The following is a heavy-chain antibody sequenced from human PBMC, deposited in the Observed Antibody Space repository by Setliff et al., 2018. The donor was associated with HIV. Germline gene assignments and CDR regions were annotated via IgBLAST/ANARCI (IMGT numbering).Heavy chain of an antibody. CDR1: GYTRTHLV. Sequence: ASVKVSCKVSGYTRTHLVRHWVRQAPSKGLEWMGNFDPEYGERIYSQKFQGRVTLTEGTSPDTVFMELSSLRSEDTAVYYCARESEKGPNYLEYWGQGMLVTVSS. CDR3: ARESEKGPNYLEY. V-gene: IGHV1-24*01. CDR2: FDPEYGER. J-gene: IGHJ4*02.